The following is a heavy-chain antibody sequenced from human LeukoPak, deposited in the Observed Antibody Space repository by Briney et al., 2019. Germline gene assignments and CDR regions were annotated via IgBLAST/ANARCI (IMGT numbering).Heavy chain of an antibody. CDR2: TDSHSGGT. J-gene: IGHJ4*02. D-gene: IGHD1-26*01. CDR3: SQAVSGSLYGYFDF. V-gene: IGHV1-18*01. Sequence: ASVKVTRKCSGYSFVFFGVNWVWQPTEQGLEWVGLTDSHSGGTKYAERLQGRVFMTTDTSKGISYLALKKLRSGDTAVDFCSQAVSGSLYGYFDFWGQGTLVTVSS. CDR1: GYSFVFFG.